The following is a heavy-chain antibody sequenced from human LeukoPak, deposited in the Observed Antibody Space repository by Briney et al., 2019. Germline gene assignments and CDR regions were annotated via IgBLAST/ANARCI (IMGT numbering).Heavy chain of an antibody. CDR3: ASLITYYYDSSGYPIDY. Sequence: SETLSLTCTVSGGSISSYYWSWIRQPPGKGLEWIGYIYYSGSTNYNPSLKSRVTISVDTSKNQFSLKLSSVTAADTAVYYCASLITYYYDSSGYPIDYWGQGTLVTVSS. D-gene: IGHD3-22*01. J-gene: IGHJ4*02. CDR2: IYYSGST. V-gene: IGHV4-59*12. CDR1: GGSISSYY.